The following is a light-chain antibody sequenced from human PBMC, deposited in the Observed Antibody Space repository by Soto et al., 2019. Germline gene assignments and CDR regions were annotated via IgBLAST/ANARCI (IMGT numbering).Light chain of an antibody. V-gene: IGKV3-20*01. CDR2: VAS. CDR3: KQYGYSPP. J-gene: IGKJ5*01. Sequence: EIVLTQSPGTLSLSPGERATLSCRASQSVSSTYLAWYQQKPGQAPRLLVYVASSRANGISDRFSGSGSGTDFTLTISRLEPEDFAVYYCKQYGYSPPFGHGTRLEVE. CDR1: QSVSSTY.